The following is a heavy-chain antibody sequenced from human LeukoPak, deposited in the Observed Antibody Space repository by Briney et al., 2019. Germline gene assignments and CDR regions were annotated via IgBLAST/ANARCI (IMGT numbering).Heavy chain of an antibody. J-gene: IGHJ4*01. CDR1: GFTFSSYE. V-gene: IGHV3-48*03. CDR3: ARVPPGTPFLIGPSDY. CDR2: ISSSGSTI. D-gene: IGHD1-1*01. Sequence: GGSLRLSCAASGFTFSSYEMNWVRQAPGKGLEWVSYISSSGSTIYYADSVKGRCTISRDNARKSLYLQLNSLRAEDTAVYFCARVPPGTPFLIGPSDYWGHGTLVTVSS.